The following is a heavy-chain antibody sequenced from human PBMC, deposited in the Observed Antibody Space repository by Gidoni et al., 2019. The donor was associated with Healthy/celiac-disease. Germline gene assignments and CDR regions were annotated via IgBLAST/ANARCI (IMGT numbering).Heavy chain of an antibody. J-gene: IGHJ4*02. CDR3: ARERMTTVTRGPFDY. Sequence: QVPLVQSGAEVKKPGSSVKVSCQSSGGNFTSYAISWVRQVPGQGLEWMGRIIHSLGRANYAQKCQGRVTITADKSTSTAYMELSSLRSEDTAVYYCARERMTTVTRGPFDYWGQGTLVTVSS. CDR2: IIHSLGRA. CDR1: GGNFTSYA. D-gene: IGHD4-17*01. V-gene: IGHV1-69*04.